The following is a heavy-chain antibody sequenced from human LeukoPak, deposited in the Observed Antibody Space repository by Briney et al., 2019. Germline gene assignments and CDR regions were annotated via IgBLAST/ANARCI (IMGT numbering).Heavy chain of an antibody. Sequence: SETLSLPFTVSGGSISSYYWSWIRQPAGKGLEWIGRIYTSGSTNYNPSLKSRVTMSVDTSKNQFSLKLSSVTAADTAVYYCARVFRYCTNGVCYHNWFDPWGQGTLVTVSS. CDR2: IYTSGST. CDR1: GGSISSYY. CDR3: ARVFRYCTNGVCYHNWFDP. J-gene: IGHJ5*02. V-gene: IGHV4-4*07. D-gene: IGHD2-8*01.